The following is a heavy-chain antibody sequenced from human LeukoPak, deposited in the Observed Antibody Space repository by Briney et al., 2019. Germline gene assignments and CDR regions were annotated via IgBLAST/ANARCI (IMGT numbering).Heavy chain of an antibody. CDR1: DASISSGSYY. J-gene: IGHJ3*02. V-gene: IGHV4-61*02. Sequence: SETLSLTCSVLDASISSGSYYWSWIRQPAGKGREWIGRIYTSGSTNYNASLTSRVTISVDTSKNQFSLKLSSVTAADTAVHYCPRGDLWFGELGHAFDIWGQGTMFTVSS. D-gene: IGHD3-10*01. CDR2: IYTSGST. CDR3: PRGDLWFGELGHAFDI.